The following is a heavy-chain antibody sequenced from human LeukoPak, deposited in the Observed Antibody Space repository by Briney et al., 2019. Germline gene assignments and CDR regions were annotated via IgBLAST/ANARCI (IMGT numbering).Heavy chain of an antibody. CDR3: ARGAYYYGSGKIFDY. D-gene: IGHD3-10*01. CDR2: IYTSGST. CDR1: GGSITTTTYY. V-gene: IGHV4-39*07. Sequence: SETLSLTCTVSGGSITTTTYYWGWIRQPPGKGLEWIGSIYTSGSTNYNPSLKSRVTMSVDTSKNQFSLKLSSVTAADTAVYYCARGAYYYGSGKIFDYWGQGTLVTVSS. J-gene: IGHJ4*02.